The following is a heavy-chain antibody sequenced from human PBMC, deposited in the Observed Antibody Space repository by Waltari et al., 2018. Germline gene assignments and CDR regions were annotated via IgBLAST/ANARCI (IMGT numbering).Heavy chain of an antibody. D-gene: IGHD2-21*02. Sequence: QVQLVQSGAEVKTPGASVKVPLKTSGYNFTRNYIHWGRQAPGRGLEWMGWINPKSGDTKLTQKFQGRVTMTRDTSITTAYMDLTRLTSDDTGLYFCARDETGGNFYWFDSWGQGTLVTVSS. CDR3: ARDETGGNFYWFDS. CDR2: INPKSGDT. J-gene: IGHJ5*01. V-gene: IGHV1-2*02. CDR1: GYNFTRNY.